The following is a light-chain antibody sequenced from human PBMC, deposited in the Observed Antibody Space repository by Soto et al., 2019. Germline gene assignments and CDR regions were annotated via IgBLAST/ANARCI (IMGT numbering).Light chain of an antibody. J-gene: IGKJ1*01. V-gene: IGKV1-39*01. CDR3: QQHYITPWT. CDR2: AAS. Sequence: DIQMTQSPSSLSASVGDRVTITCRASQNIIFYLNWYQQKPGKAPNLLIYAASSLQSGVPSRFSGSGSGTDFTLTISSLQSEDFATYYCQQHYITPWTFGQGTKVDIK. CDR1: QNIIFY.